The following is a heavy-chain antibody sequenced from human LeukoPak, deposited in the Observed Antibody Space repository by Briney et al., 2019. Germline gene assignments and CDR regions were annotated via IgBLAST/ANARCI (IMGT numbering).Heavy chain of an antibody. D-gene: IGHD2-15*01. CDR2: ISSSGSTI. Sequence: GGSLRLSCAASGFTLSSYEMNWVRQAPGKGLEWVSYISSSGSTIYYADSVKGRFTISRDNAKNSLYLQMNSLRAEDTAVYYCARDYWDYFDYWGQGTLVTVSS. V-gene: IGHV3-48*03. CDR3: ARDYWDYFDY. J-gene: IGHJ4*02. CDR1: GFTLSSYE.